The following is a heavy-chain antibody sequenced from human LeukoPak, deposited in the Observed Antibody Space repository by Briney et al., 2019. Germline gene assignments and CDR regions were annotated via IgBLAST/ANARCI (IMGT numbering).Heavy chain of an antibody. CDR3: ARDAYYDYVWGSYRADAFDI. CDR1: GGSFSGYY. CDR2: INHSGSA. V-gene: IGHV4-34*01. J-gene: IGHJ3*02. D-gene: IGHD3-16*02. Sequence: SETLSLTCAVYGGSFSGYYWSWIRQPPGKGLEWIGEINHSGSANYNPSLKSRVTISVDTSKNQFSLKLSSVTAADTAVYYCARDAYYDYVWGSYRADAFDIWGQGTMVTVSS.